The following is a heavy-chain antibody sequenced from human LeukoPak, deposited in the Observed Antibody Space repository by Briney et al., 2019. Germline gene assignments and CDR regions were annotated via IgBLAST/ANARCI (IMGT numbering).Heavy chain of an antibody. Sequence: PSETLSLTCAVYGGSFSPYYWSWLRQPPGKGLEWIGEINHSGSTNYNPSLKSRVTISVDTSKNRFSLRLSSVTAADTAVYYCARGGFYCGGDCYVDYWGQGTLVTVSS. V-gene: IGHV4-34*01. CDR2: INHSGST. D-gene: IGHD2-21*02. CDR3: ARGGFYCGGDCYVDY. J-gene: IGHJ4*02. CDR1: GGSFSPYY.